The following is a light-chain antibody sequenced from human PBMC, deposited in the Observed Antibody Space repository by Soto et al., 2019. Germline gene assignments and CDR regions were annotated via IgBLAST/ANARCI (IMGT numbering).Light chain of an antibody. CDR1: QTVSSN. V-gene: IGKV3-15*01. J-gene: IGKJ2*01. CDR3: QQYHNWPPQYT. CDR2: DAS. Sequence: EIVMTQSPATLSVSPGERATLSCRASQTVSSNLAWYQQKPGQAPRLLIHDASTRATGVPARFSGSGSGTEITLTITSLQSEDFAVYYCQQYHNWPPQYTFGQGTKLQIK.